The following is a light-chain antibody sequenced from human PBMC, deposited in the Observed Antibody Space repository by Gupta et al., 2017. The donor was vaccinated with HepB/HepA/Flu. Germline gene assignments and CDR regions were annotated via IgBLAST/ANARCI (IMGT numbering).Light chain of an antibody. CDR3: CLYRSSNTLVV. CDR2: EVS. J-gene: IGLJ1*01. CDR1: SGDVGAYNY. V-gene: IGLV2-14*01. Sequence: QSALTQPASVSGSPGQSITIPCTGTSGDVGAYNYVSWYQQYPGKAPKVISYEVSARPSGVSYRFSGSKSGNTASLTISGLQAEDEADDYGCLYRSSNTLVVLGTGTEV.